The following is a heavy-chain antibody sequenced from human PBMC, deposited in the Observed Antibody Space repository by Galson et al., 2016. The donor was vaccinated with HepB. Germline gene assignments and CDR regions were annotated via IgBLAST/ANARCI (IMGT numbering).Heavy chain of an antibody. CDR1: GASVNSGSHY. D-gene: IGHD4-11*01. CDR3: ARADAYGNYALD. Sequence: TLSLTCTVSGASVNSGSHYWTWFRQPAGKGLECIGRICTTGSANYNPSLKSRVTISLDAPKNHFSLTLTSVTAADTAMYYCARADAYGNYALDWGQGTLVTVSP. CDR2: ICTTGSA. J-gene: IGHJ4*02. V-gene: IGHV4-61*02.